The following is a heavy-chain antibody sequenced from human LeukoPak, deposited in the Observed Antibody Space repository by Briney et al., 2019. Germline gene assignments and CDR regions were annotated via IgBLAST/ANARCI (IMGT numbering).Heavy chain of an antibody. D-gene: IGHD2-15*01. CDR2: ISYDGSNK. V-gene: IGHV3-30*18. Sequence: GGSLRLSCAASGFTFSSYGMHWVRQAPGKGLEWVAVISYDGSNKYYADSVKGRFTISRDNSKNTLYLQVNSLRGEDTAVYYYAKDRGVTATRGPIDYWGQGTLVTVSS. J-gene: IGHJ4*02. CDR3: AKDRGVTATRGPIDY. CDR1: GFTFSSYG.